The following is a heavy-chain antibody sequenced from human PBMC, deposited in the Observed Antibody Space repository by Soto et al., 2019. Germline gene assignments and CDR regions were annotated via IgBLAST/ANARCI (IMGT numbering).Heavy chain of an antibody. V-gene: IGHV3-30-3*01. D-gene: IGHD6-19*01. CDR3: ARDRSWLAVAGLVDC. J-gene: IGHJ4*02. CDR2: ISYDGSTK. CDR1: GFTFSSNA. Sequence: QVQLVESGGGVVQPGRSLRLSCAASGFTFSSNAMHWVRQAPGKGLEWVAIISYDGSTKYYADSVKGRFTISRDNSKNTLYLQMNSLRAEDTAVYYWARDRSWLAVAGLVDCWGQGTLVTVSS.